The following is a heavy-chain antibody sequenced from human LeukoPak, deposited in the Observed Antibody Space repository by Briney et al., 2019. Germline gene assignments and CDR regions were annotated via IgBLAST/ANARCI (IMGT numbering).Heavy chain of an antibody. J-gene: IGHJ6*02. CDR2: ISSSSSST. CDR3: ARLFTGIVVIPAAIHYYGMDV. D-gene: IGHD2-2*01. Sequence: AGGSLRLSCAASGFTFSSYSMNWVRQAPGKGLEWVSYISSSSSSTYYADSVKGRFTISRDNAKNSLYLQMNSLRDEDTAVYYCARLFTGIVVIPAAIHYYGMDVWGQGTTVTVSS. V-gene: IGHV3-48*02. CDR1: GFTFSSYS.